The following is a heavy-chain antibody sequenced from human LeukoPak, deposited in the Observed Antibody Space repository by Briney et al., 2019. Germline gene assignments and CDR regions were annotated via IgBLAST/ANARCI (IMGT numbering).Heavy chain of an antibody. CDR3: AKSRYSSSWYYFDY. V-gene: IGHV3-21*04. Sequence: GGSLRLSCAASGFTFSSYSMNWVRQASGKGLEWVSSISSSSSYIYYADSVKGRFTISRDNSKNTLYLQMNSLRSEDTAVYYCAKSRYSSSWYYFDYWGQGTLVTVSS. D-gene: IGHD6-13*01. J-gene: IGHJ4*02. CDR1: GFTFSSYS. CDR2: ISSSSSYI.